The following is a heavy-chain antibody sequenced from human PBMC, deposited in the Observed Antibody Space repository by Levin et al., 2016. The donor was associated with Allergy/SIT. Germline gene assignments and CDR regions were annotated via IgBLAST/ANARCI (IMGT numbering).Heavy chain of an antibody. CDR2: ISGSGGST. V-gene: IGHV3-23*01. CDR3: AKDRYSSGWYNSNFDY. D-gene: IGHD6-19*01. J-gene: IGHJ4*02. CDR1: GFTFSSYA. Sequence: GESLKISCAASGFTFSSYAMSWVRQAPGKGLEWVSAISGSGGSTYYADSVKGRFTISRDNSKNTLYLQMNSLRAEDTAVYYCAKDRYSSGWYNSNFDYWGQGTLVTVSS.